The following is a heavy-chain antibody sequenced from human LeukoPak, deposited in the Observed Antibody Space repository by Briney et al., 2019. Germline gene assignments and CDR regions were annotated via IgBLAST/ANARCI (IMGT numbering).Heavy chain of an antibody. D-gene: IGHD2-2*02. J-gene: IGHJ4*02. V-gene: IGHV3-30*02. CDR3: AKGEHQLLYPGD. Sequence: GGSLRLSCAASGFTFSSYAMSWVRQAPGKGLEWVAFIRYDGSNKYYADSVKGRFTISRDNSKNTLYLQMNSLRAEDTAVYYCAKGEHQLLYPGDWGQGTLVTVSS. CDR2: IRYDGSNK. CDR1: GFTFSSYA.